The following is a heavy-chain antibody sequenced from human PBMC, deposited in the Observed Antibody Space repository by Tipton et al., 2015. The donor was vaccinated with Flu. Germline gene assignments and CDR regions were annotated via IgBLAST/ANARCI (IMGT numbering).Heavy chain of an antibody. D-gene: IGHD3-10*01. CDR2: IYHSGST. V-gene: IGHV4-39*07. CDR3: ARVGAVTMVRGLAFDAFDI. CDR1: GASISSESYD. Sequence: TLSLTCTVSGASISSESYDWGWIRQPPGKGLEWIGNIYHSGSTNYNPSLKSRVTISLDKSKNQFSLNLSSVTAADTAVYYCARVGAVTMVRGLAFDAFDIWGLGTMVAVSS. J-gene: IGHJ3*02.